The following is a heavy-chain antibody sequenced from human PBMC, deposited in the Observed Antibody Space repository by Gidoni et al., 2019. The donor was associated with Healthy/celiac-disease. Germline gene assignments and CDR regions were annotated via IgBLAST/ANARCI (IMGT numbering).Heavy chain of an antibody. CDR3: ARVVVVTEADY. Sequence: QVQLVQSGAEVKKPGASAKVPCKDSGYTFTSYGISWVRQAPGQGLEWMGWISAYNDNTNYAQKLQGRVTMTTDTSTSTAYMELRSLRSDDTSVYYCARVVVVTEADYWGQGTLVTVSS. D-gene: IGHD2-21*02. CDR2: ISAYNDNT. CDR1: GYTFTSYG. V-gene: IGHV1-18*01. J-gene: IGHJ4*02.